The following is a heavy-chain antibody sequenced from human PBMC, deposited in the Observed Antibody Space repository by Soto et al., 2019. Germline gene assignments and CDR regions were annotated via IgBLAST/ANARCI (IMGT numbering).Heavy chain of an antibody. D-gene: IGHD4-17*01. J-gene: IGHJ4*02. V-gene: IGHV1-46*01. CDR1: GYTFTSYY. CDR3: ARLTHYGDYVYGY. CDR2: INPSGGST. Sequence: ASVKVSCKASGYTFTSYYMHWVRQAPGQGLEWMGIINPSGGSTSYAQKFQGRVTMTTDTSTSTAYMELSSLRSDDTAVYYCARLTHYGDYVYGYWGQGTLVTAPQ.